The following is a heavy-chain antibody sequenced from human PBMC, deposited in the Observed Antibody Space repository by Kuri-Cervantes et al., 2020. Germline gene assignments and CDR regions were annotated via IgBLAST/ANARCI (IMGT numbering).Heavy chain of an antibody. CDR2: INTNTGNP. Sequence: ASVKVSCKASGYTFTSNYMHWVRQAPGQGLEWMGWINTNTGNPTYAQGFTGRFVFSLDTSVSTAYLQISSLKAEDTAVYYCARDYPWSSGWYDAFDIWGQGTMVTVSS. J-gene: IGHJ3*02. V-gene: IGHV7-4-1*02. CDR1: GYTFTSNY. D-gene: IGHD6-19*01. CDR3: ARDYPWSSGWYDAFDI.